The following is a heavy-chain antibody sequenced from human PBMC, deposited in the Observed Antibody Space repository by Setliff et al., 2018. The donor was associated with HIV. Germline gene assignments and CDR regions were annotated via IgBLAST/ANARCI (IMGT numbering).Heavy chain of an antibody. V-gene: IGHV4-4*02. CDR1: GGSISSSNW. Sequence: SETLSLTCAVSGGSISSSNWWSWVRQPPGRGLEWIGEIYHSGGTNYNPSLKSRVTISLDKSKNHFSLELRSVTAADTAVYYCARVITMVWTTFDPWGQGTLVTVSS. J-gene: IGHJ5*02. CDR3: ARVITMVWTTFDP. CDR2: IYHSGGT. D-gene: IGHD3-10*01.